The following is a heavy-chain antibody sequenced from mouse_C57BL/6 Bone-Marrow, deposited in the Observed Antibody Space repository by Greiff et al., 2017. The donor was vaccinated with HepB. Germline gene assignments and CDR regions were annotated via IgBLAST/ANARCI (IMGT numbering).Heavy chain of an antibody. J-gene: IGHJ1*03. CDR3: ARITTVVARYWYFDV. D-gene: IGHD1-1*01. V-gene: IGHV8-8*01. Sequence: SGPGILQPSQTLSLTCSFSGFSLSTFGMGVGWIRQPSGKGLEWLAHIWWDDDKYYNPALKSRLTTSKDTSKNQVILKIANVDTADTATYYCARITTVVARYWYFDVWGTGTTVTVSS. CDR1: GFSLSTFGMG. CDR2: IWWDDDK.